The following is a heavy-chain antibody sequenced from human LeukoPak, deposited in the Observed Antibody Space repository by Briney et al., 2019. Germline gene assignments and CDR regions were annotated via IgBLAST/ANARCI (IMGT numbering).Heavy chain of an antibody. J-gene: IGHJ4*02. V-gene: IGHV4-59*07. D-gene: IGHD3-22*01. CDR3: ARKDGRDSSGYYTYFDY. CDR2: IYYSGST. CDR1: GGSISSYY. Sequence: PSDTLSLTCTVSGGSISSYYWSWIRQPPGKGLEWMGYIYYSGSTNYNPSLKSRVTISVDTSKNQFSLKLSSVTAADPAVYYCARKDGRDSSGYYTYFDYWGQGTLVTVSS.